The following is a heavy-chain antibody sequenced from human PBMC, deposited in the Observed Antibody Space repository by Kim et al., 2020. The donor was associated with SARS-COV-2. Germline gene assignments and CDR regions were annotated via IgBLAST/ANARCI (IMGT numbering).Heavy chain of an antibody. CDR2: IKQDGSEK. V-gene: IGHV3-7*03. Sequence: GGSLRLSCAASGFTFSSYWMSWVRQAPGKGLEWVANIKQDGSEKYYVDSVKGRFTISRDNAKNSLYLQMNSLRAEDTAVYYCARRGYSYEEAQSEYYFDYWGQGTLVTVSS. D-gene: IGHD5-18*01. J-gene: IGHJ4*02. CDR3: ARRGYSYEEAQSEYYFDY. CDR1: GFTFSSYW.